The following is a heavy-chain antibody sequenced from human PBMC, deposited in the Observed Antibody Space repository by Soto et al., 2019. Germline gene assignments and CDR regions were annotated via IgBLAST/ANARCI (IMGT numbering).Heavy chain of an antibody. CDR2: IYYSGST. J-gene: IGHJ4*02. CDR1: GGSISSGGYY. CDR3: ARIGDRYYDILTGYYIVDY. D-gene: IGHD3-9*01. V-gene: IGHV4-31*03. Sequence: PSETLSLTCTVSGGSISSGGYYWSWIRQHPGKSLEWIGYIYYSGSTYYNPSLKSRVTISVDTSKNQFSLKLSSVTAADTAVYYCARIGDRYYDILTGYYIVDYWGQGTLVTVSS.